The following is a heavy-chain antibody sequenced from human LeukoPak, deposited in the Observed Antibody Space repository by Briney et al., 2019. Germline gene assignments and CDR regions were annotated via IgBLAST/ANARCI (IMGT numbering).Heavy chain of an antibody. V-gene: IGHV3-48*01. D-gene: IGHD6-19*01. Sequence: GGSLRLSCAASGFTFSSYSMNWVRQAPGKGLEWVSYISSSSSTIYYADSVKGRFTISRDNAKNSLYLQMNSLRAEDTAVYYCARDRGSSGRYGDAFDIWGQGTMVTVSS. CDR3: ARDRGSSGRYGDAFDI. J-gene: IGHJ3*02. CDR2: ISSSSSTI. CDR1: GFTFSSYS.